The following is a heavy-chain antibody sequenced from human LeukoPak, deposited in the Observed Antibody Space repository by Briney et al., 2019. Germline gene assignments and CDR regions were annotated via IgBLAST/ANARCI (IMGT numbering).Heavy chain of an antibody. CDR2: INPNSGGT. D-gene: IGHD6-13*01. CDR3: AREARDSSSWYLRYFDY. Sequence: ASVKVSCKASGYTFTGYYMHWVRQAPGQGLEWMGRINPNSGGTNYAQKFQGRVTMTRDTSISTAYMELSRLRSDDTAVYYCAREARDSSSWYLRYFDYWGQGTLVTVSS. CDR1: GYTFTGYY. J-gene: IGHJ4*02. V-gene: IGHV1-2*06.